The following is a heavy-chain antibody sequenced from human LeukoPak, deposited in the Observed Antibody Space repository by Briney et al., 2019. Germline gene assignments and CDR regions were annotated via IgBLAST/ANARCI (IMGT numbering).Heavy chain of an antibody. J-gene: IGHJ4*02. V-gene: IGHV1-8*03. CDR1: GYTFTSYY. CDR2: MNPNSGNT. CDR3: ARAMHGRRITIFGVVTLGY. D-gene: IGHD3-3*01. Sequence: ASVKVSCKASGYTFTSYYMHWVRQAPGQGLEWMGWMNPNSGNTGYAQKFQGRVTITRNTSISTAYMELSSLRSEDTAVYYCARAMHGRRITIFGVVTLGYWGQGTLVTVSS.